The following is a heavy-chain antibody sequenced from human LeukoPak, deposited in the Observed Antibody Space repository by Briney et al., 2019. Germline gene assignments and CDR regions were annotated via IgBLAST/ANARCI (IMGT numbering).Heavy chain of an antibody. Sequence: GGSLRLSCAASGFTFSSYEMNWVRQAPGKGLEWVSYISSSGSTIYYADSVKGRFTISRDNAKNSLYLQMNSLRAEDTAAYYCARYCSSTSCYPLLGCYYGMDVWGQGTTVTVSS. CDR3: ARYCSSTSCYPLLGCYYGMDV. CDR1: GFTFSSYE. D-gene: IGHD2-2*01. V-gene: IGHV3-48*03. CDR2: ISSSGSTI. J-gene: IGHJ6*02.